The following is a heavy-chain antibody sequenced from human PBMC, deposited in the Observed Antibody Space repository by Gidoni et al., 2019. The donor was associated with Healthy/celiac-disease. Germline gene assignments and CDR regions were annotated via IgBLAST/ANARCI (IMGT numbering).Heavy chain of an antibody. CDR2: IKSKTDGGTT. CDR3: TTDTYCGGDCYYYGMDV. J-gene: IGHJ6*02. CDR1: GFPFSNAW. D-gene: IGHD2-21*01. V-gene: IGHV3-15*01. Sequence: EVQLVESGGGLVKPGGSLRLSCAASGFPFSNAWLSWVRQDPGKGLEWVGRIKSKTDGGTTDYAAPVKGRFTISRDDSKNTLYLQMNSLKTEDTAVYYCTTDTYCGGDCYYYGMDVWGQGTTVTVSS.